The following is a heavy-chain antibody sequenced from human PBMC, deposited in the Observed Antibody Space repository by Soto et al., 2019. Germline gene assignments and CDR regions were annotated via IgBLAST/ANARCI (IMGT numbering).Heavy chain of an antibody. CDR2: IYYSGST. J-gene: IGHJ4*02. V-gene: IGHV4-31*03. Sequence: QVQLQESGPGLVKPSQTLSLTCTVSGGSISSGGYYWSWIRQHTGKGLEWIGYIYYSGSTYYNPSLKSRVTISVDMSKNQFSLKLSSVTAADTAVYYCARVYCSGGSCYEFDYWGQGTLVTVSS. CDR3: ARVYCSGGSCYEFDY. CDR1: GGSISSGGYY. D-gene: IGHD2-15*01.